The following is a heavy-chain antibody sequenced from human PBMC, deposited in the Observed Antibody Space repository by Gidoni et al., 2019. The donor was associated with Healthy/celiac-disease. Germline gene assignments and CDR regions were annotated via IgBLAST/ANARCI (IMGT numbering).Heavy chain of an antibody. V-gene: IGHV4-34*01. CDR2: SNPSGST. Sequence: QLQLQRWGAGLLNASETLSLTCADYGGSFSGYSWSWIRQPPGKGLEWMWESNPSGSTNYTPSLKSRVTISVDTSKNQFSLKLSSVTAAETAVYYGARRKPYYYGMDVWGQGTTVTVSS. J-gene: IGHJ6*02. CDR3: ARRKPYYYGMDV. CDR1: GGSFSGYS.